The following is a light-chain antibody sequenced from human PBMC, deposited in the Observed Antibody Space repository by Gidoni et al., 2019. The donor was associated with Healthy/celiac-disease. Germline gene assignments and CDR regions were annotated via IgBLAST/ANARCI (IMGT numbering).Light chain of an antibody. CDR2: WAS. CDR1: QSVLTSSNNKNY. Sequence: DIVRTQSPDSLAVSLGERATINCKSSQSVLTSSNNKNYLAWYQQKPVQPPKLLISWASTRESGVPDRFSGSGSGTDFPLPISSLQAEDVAVYYCQQYYSTPPITFGQGTRLEIK. J-gene: IGKJ5*01. CDR3: QQYYSTPPIT. V-gene: IGKV4-1*01.